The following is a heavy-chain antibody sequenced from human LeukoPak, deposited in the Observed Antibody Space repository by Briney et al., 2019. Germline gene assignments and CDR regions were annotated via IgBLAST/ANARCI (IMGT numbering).Heavy chain of an antibody. CDR3: AKDPSSGWYFDY. V-gene: IGHV3-23*01. CDR1: GFTFSSYA. D-gene: IGHD6-19*01. CDR2: ISGSGGST. Sequence: HPGGSLRLSCAASGFTFSSYAMSWVRQAPGKGLEWVSAISGSGGSTYYADSVKGRFTISRDNSKNTLYLQMNSLRAEDTAVYYCAKDPSSGWYFDYWGQGTLVTVSS. J-gene: IGHJ4*02.